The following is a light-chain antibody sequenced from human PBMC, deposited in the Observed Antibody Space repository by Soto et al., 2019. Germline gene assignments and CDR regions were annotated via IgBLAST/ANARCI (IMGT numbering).Light chain of an antibody. CDR2: GAS. CDR3: QQYNNWPRT. J-gene: IGKJ1*01. CDR1: QSISDT. Sequence: EIVITQSPATLSFCPVVIATLSRRASQSISDTLAWYQQKPGQAPRLLIHGASTRATGFPARFSGSGSGTDFTLTISSLQSEDFAVYYCQQYNNWPRTFGQGTKVDIK. V-gene: IGKV3-15*01.